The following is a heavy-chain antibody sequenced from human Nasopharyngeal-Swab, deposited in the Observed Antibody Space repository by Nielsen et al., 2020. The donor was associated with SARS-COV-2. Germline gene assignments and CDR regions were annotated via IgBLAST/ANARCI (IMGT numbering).Heavy chain of an antibody. CDR1: GFTFSSYG. CDR2: ISYDGSNK. D-gene: IGHD3-22*01. J-gene: IGHJ4*02. CDR3: AKDYYDSSGYYYPLRFDY. V-gene: IGHV3-30*18. Sequence: GESLKISCAASGFTFSSYGMHWVRQAPGKGPEWVAVISYDGSNKYYADSVKGRFTISRDNSKNTLYLQMNSLRAEDTAVYYCAKDYYDSSGYYYPLRFDYWGQGTLVTVSS.